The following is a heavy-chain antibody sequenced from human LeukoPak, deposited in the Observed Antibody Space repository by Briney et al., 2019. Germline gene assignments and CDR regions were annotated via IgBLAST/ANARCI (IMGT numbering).Heavy chain of an antibody. CDR3: AKDPSPFAPRHFDY. CDR2: ISGNGGST. CDR1: GFTFSSYA. V-gene: IGHV3-23*01. J-gene: IGHJ4*02. D-gene: IGHD3-3*01. Sequence: GGSLRLSCAASGFTFSSYAMSWVRQAPGKRLEWVSGISGNGGSTYYAASVKGRFTISRDNSKNTLYLQMNSLRAEDTAVYYCAKDPSPFAPRHFDYWGQGTLVTVSS.